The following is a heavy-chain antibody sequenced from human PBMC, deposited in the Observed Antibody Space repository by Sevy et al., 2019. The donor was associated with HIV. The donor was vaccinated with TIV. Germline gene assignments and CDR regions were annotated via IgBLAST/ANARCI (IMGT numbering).Heavy chain of an antibody. CDR2: IFFSQST. D-gene: IGHD6-19*01. CDR3: ARGAAVAGHFYFDY. Sequence: SETLSLTCTVSGGSISSDDYCWSWIRQPPGKGLEWIGYIFFSQSTYYNPSLKSRVVISVDTSKNQFSLRLASVTAADTAVYYCARGAAVAGHFYFDYWGQGTLVTVSS. J-gene: IGHJ4*02. V-gene: IGHV4-30-4*02. CDR1: GGSISSDDYC.